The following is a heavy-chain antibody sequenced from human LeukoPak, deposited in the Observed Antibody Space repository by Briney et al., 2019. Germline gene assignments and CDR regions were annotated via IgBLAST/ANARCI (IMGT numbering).Heavy chain of an antibody. Sequence: ASVKVSCKASGYTFIKYGISWVRQATGQGLEWMGWMNPNSGNTGYAQKFQGRVTMTRNTSISTAYMELSSLRSEDTAVYYCARLRGGPHIGSYGYYVDYWGQGTLVTVSS. CDR3: ARLRGGPHIGSYGYYVDY. J-gene: IGHJ4*02. CDR2: MNPNSGNT. V-gene: IGHV1-8*01. D-gene: IGHD5-18*01. CDR1: GYTFIKYG.